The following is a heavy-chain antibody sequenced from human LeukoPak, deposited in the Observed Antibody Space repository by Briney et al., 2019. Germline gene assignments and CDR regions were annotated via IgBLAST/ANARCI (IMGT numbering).Heavy chain of an antibody. CDR1: GFTVSGTH. Sequence: GGSLRLSCAASGFTVSGTHMSWVRQAPGKGLEWVSAMYTGGTTYYADSVKGRFTISRDNSRNTLFLHMSSLRADDTAVCYCAKDEATSGGGLASWGQGTLVTVSS. D-gene: IGHD3-16*01. V-gene: IGHV3-53*01. CDR2: MYTGGTT. J-gene: IGHJ4*02. CDR3: AKDEATSGGGLAS.